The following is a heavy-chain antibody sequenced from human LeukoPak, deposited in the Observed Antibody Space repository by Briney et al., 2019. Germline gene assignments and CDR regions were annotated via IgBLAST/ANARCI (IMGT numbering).Heavy chain of an antibody. Sequence: QTGGSLRLSCAASGFTFDDYAMHWVRQAPGKGLEWVSGISWNSGSIDYADSVKGRFTISRDNAKNSLYLQMNSLRAEDTAVYYCAKKGATTGDFDYWGRGTLVTVSS. V-gene: IGHV3-9*01. CDR1: GFTFDDYA. J-gene: IGHJ4*02. CDR3: AKKGATTGDFDY. CDR2: ISWNSGSI. D-gene: IGHD1-26*01.